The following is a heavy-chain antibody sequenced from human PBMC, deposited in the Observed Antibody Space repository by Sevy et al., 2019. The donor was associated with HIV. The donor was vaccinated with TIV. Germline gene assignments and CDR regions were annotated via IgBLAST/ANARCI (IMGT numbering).Heavy chain of an antibody. D-gene: IGHD1-20*01. V-gene: IGHV3-21*01. CDR1: GFTFSSYS. Sequence: GGSLRLSCAASGFTFSSYSMNWVRQAPGKGLEWVSSINSSSSYIYYADSVKGRFTISRDNAKNSLYLQMNSLRAEDTAVYYRARDQYNWNLTYYGMDVWGQGTTVTVSS. CDR2: INSSSSYI. CDR3: ARDQYNWNLTYYGMDV. J-gene: IGHJ6*02.